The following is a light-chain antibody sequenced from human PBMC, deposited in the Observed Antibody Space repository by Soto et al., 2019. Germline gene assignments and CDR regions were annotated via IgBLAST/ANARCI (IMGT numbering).Light chain of an antibody. V-gene: IGLV1-47*02. CDR2: SNN. CDR3: ASWDDRLGAVI. Sequence: QSVLTQPPSASGTPGQKVFISCSGSSSNIGGTNYAYWYQQLPGAAPKLLMHSNNLRPSGVPERISGSKFGTAASLAISGXXXXXXXXXXXASWDDRLGAVIFGGGTKLTVL. CDR1: SSNIGGTNY. J-gene: IGLJ2*01.